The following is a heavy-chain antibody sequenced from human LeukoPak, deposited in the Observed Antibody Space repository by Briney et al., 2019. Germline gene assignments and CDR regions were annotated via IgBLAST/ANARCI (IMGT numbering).Heavy chain of an antibody. V-gene: IGHV4-34*01. CDR2: INHSGST. CDR1: GGSFSGYY. Sequence: SETLSLTCAVYGGSFSGYYWSWIRQPPGKGLEWIGEINHSGSTNYNPSLKSRVTISVDTSKNQFSLKLSSVTAADTAVYYCARGRVTIFGVVIRYPPSPYYMDVWGKGTTVTVSS. J-gene: IGHJ6*03. D-gene: IGHD3-3*01. CDR3: ARGRVTIFGVVIRYPPSPYYMDV.